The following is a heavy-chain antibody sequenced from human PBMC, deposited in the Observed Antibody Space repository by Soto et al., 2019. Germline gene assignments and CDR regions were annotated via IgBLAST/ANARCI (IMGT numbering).Heavy chain of an antibody. Sequence: EVQLLESGGGLVQPGGSLRLSCAASGFTFHIYPMTWVRQTPGKGLEWVSTISRGADGTQYADSVKGRFTLTRDDSKKTLYLQLNGLRAEDTAVYYCARRGERWLPEDYWGQGTLVTVSS. CDR1: GFTFHIYP. CDR2: ISRGADGT. V-gene: IGHV3-23*01. CDR3: ARRGERWLPEDY. J-gene: IGHJ4*02. D-gene: IGHD6-19*01.